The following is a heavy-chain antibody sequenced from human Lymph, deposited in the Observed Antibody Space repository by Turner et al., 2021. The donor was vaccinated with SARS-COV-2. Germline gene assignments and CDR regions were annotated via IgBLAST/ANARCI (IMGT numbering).Heavy chain of an antibody. J-gene: IGHJ4*02. CDR1: GGTFSSSA. CDR2: IIPIFGTA. Sequence: QVQLVQSGAEVKKPGSSVKVSCNASGGTFSSSAISGVRQAPGQGLEWMGEIIPIFGTAKYAQKFQGRVTIIADESTSTAYMELSSRRSEDTALYYCARGSRDCSSTSCYPFFDFWGQGTLVTVSS. CDR3: ARGSRDCSSTSCYPFFDF. D-gene: IGHD2-2*01. V-gene: IGHV1-69*01.